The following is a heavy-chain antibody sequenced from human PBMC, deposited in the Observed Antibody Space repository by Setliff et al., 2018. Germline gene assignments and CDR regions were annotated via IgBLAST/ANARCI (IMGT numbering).Heavy chain of an antibody. Sequence: SETLSLTCTVSGGSISSYYWSWFRQSPGKGLEWIGNIYYSGSTNYNPSLKSRVTISVDTSKKQFSLKPSSVTAADTAVYYCARETIAARGDFDYWGQGTLVTVSS. V-gene: IGHV4-59*01. CDR1: GGSISSYY. CDR2: IYYSGST. J-gene: IGHJ4*02. D-gene: IGHD6-6*01. CDR3: ARETIAARGDFDY.